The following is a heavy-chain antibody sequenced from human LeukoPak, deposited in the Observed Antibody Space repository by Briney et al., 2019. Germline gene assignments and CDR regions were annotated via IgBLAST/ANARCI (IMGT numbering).Heavy chain of an antibody. J-gene: IGHJ4*02. CDR3: ATEDVIRYFGD. D-gene: IGHD3-9*01. CDR2: ISSSGSTI. CDR1: GFTFSDYY. Sequence: GGSLRLSCAASGFTFSDYYMSCIPQAPGKGLEWVSYISSSGSTIYYADSVKGRFTISRDNAKNSLYLQMNSLGAEDTAVYYFATEDVIRYFGDWGQGTLVTVSS. V-gene: IGHV3-11*04.